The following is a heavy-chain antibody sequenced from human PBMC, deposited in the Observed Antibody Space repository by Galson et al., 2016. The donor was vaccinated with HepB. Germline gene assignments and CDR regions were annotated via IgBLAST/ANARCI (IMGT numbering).Heavy chain of an antibody. D-gene: IGHD6-19*01. V-gene: IGHV3-23*01. CDR3: ACKYSTGWYAGAFDP. J-gene: IGHJ5*02. CDR2: ISAGGVNT. CDR1: GFPFNIYV. Sequence: SLRLSCAASGFPFNIYVLGWVRQAPAKGLEWVSLISAGGVNTYSADSVKGRFTISRDNSKNTLYLQMDSLRADDTAVYYCACKYSTGWYAGAFDPWGQGTLVTVSS.